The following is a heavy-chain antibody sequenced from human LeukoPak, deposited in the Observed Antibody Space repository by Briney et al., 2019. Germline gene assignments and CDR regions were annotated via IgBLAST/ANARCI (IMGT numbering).Heavy chain of an antibody. Sequence: GGSLRLSCAASGFTFSTYWMSWVRQAPGKGLEWVANIKQDGSERNYVDSVKGRFTISRDNAKNSLYLQLNSQRAEDTAVYYCARVTYSSGWYVDYWGQGTLVTVSS. CDR3: ARVTYSSGWYVDY. CDR2: IKQDGSER. D-gene: IGHD6-19*01. CDR1: GFTFSTYW. V-gene: IGHV3-7*01. J-gene: IGHJ4*02.